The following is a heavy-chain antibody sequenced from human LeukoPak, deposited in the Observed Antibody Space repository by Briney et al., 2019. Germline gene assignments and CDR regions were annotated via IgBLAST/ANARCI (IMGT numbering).Heavy chain of an antibody. Sequence: ASVKVSCKASGYIFTSYDINWVRQATGQGLEWMGWMNPNSGNTGYAQKFQGRVTMTRNTSISTAYMELSSLRSEDTAVYYCARKNYDSSGYWKYYYYYYGMDVWGQGTTVTVSS. CDR1: GYIFTSYD. V-gene: IGHV1-8*01. J-gene: IGHJ6*02. CDR2: MNPNSGNT. CDR3: ARKNYDSSGYWKYYYYYYGMDV. D-gene: IGHD3-22*01.